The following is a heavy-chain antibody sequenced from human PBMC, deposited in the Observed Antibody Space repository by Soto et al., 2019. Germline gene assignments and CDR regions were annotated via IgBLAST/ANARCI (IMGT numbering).Heavy chain of an antibody. CDR3: ARVEYSSSYYYYGMDV. V-gene: IGHV1-8*01. CDR2: MNPNSGNT. Sequence: ASVKVSCKASGYTFTRYDINWVRQATGQGLEWMGWMNPNSGNTGYAQKFQSRVTMTRKTSISTDYMELSSLKSEDTAVYYCARVEYSSSYYYYGMDVWGQGTTVTVSS. J-gene: IGHJ6*02. CDR1: GYTFTRYD. D-gene: IGHD6-6*01.